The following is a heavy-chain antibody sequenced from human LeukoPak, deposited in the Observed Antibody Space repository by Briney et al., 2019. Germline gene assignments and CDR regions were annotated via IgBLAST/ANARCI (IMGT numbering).Heavy chain of an antibody. CDR1: GYTFFSYN. V-gene: IGHV1-18*01. Sequence: ASVKVSCKASGYTFFSYNINWVRQAPGQGLEWMGWISAYNGNTDHAQKFQGRVTMTTDTSTDTAYMELRSLRSDDTAVYFCASTSMEVGATQFDYWGQGTLVTVS. CDR3: ASTSMEVGATQFDY. CDR2: ISAYNGNT. D-gene: IGHD1-26*01. J-gene: IGHJ4*02.